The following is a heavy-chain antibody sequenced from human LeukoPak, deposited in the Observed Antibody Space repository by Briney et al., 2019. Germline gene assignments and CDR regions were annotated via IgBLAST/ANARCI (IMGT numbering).Heavy chain of an antibody. CDR3: ARRTGTQYSSDAFDI. CDR2: ISAYNGNT. D-gene: IGHD1-1*01. J-gene: IGHJ3*02. CDR1: GYTFTSYG. V-gene: IGHV1-18*03. Sequence: VSVKVSCKASGYTFTSYGISWVRQAPGQGLEWMGWISAYNGNTNYAQKLQGRVTMTTDTSTSTAYMELRSLRSDDMAVYYCARRTGTQYSSDAFDIWGQGTMVTVSS.